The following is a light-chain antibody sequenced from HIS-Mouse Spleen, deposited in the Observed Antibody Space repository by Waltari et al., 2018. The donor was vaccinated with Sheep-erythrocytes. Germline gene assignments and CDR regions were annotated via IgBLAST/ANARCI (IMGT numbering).Light chain of an antibody. CDR2: DAS. CDR3: QQFKSYPLT. J-gene: IGKJ4*01. V-gene: IGKV1-13*02. Sequence: AIQLTQSPSSLSASVGDRVTITCRASQGISSALAWYQQKPGKAPKLLIYDASSFESGVPSRFSGSGSGTDFTLTISSLQPGDFATYYCQQFKSYPLTFGGGTKVEIK. CDR1: QGISSA.